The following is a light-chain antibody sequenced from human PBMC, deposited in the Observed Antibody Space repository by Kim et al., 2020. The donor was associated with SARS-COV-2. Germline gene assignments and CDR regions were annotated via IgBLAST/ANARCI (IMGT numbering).Light chain of an antibody. CDR3: QTWDGITAV. CDR2: QDD. J-gene: IGLJ3*02. CDR1: DLGDKY. Sequence: SYELTQPPSMSVSPGQTASITCSGDDLGDKYTCWYQKKPGQSPLLVIYQDDRRPSGIPVRFSGSSSGNTATRTISGTQAMDEADYYCQTWDGITAVFGGG. V-gene: IGLV3-1*01.